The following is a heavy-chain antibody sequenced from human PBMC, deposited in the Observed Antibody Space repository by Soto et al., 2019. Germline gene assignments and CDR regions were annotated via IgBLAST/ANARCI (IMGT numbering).Heavy chain of an antibody. Sequence: SVKVSCKASGGTFSSYAISWGRQAPGQGLEWMGGIIPIFGTANYAQKFQGRVTITADESTSTAYMELSSLRSEDTAVYYCARDPHNWNDGYYYYYYGMDVWGQGTTVTVSS. D-gene: IGHD1-1*01. V-gene: IGHV1-69*13. CDR2: IIPIFGTA. J-gene: IGHJ6*02. CDR1: GGTFSSYA. CDR3: ARDPHNWNDGYYYYYYGMDV.